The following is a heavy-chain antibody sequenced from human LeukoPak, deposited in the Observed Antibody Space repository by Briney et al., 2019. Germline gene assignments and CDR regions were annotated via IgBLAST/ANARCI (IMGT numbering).Heavy chain of an antibody. CDR1: GGSFSGYY. Sequence: SETLSLTCAVYGGSFSGYYWSWIRQPPGKGLEWIGEINHSGSTNYNPSLKSRVTISVDTSKNQFSLKLSSVTAADTAVYYCASRNGSGSYAYFDYWGQGTLATVSS. CDR3: ASRNGSGSYAYFDY. D-gene: IGHD3-10*01. CDR2: INHSGST. J-gene: IGHJ4*02. V-gene: IGHV4-34*01.